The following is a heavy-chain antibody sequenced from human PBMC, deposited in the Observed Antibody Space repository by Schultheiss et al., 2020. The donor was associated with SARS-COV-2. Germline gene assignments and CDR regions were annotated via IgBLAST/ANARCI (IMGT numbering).Heavy chain of an antibody. CDR1: GASVGVGSHH. CDR3: ARTPGSTSVGWLDP. D-gene: IGHD3-10*01. Sequence: TLSLTCTVSGASVGVGSHHWSWIRQPPGKALEWLALIDWDDDKRYSPSLKNRLTITKDTSKNQVVLTMTNMDPVDTATYYCARTPGSTSVGWLDPWGQGTLVTVSS. J-gene: IGHJ5*02. V-gene: IGHV2-5*08. CDR2: IDWDDDK.